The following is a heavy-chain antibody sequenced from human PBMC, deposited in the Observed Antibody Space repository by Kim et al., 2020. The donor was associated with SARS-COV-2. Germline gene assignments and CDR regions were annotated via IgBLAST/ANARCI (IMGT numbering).Heavy chain of an antibody. D-gene: IGHD3-22*01. CDR2: IYHSGST. Sequence: SETLSLTCTVSGYSISSGYYWGWIRQPPGKGLEWIGSIYHSGSTYYNPSLKSRVTISVDTSKNQFSLKLSSVTAADTAVYYCASEDPYYYDSSGYYFGY. V-gene: IGHV4-38-2*02. CDR3: ASEDPYYYDSSGYYFGY. CDR1: GYSISSGYY. J-gene: IGHJ4*01.